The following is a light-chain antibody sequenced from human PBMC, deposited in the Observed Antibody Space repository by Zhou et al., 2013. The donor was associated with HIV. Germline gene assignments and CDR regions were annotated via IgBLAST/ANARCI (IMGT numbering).Light chain of an antibody. J-gene: IGKJ4*01. CDR3: QQYGSSPLT. Sequence: EIVLTQSPVTLSLSPGERATLSCRASQFVTSSFLAWYQQKPGQAPRLLMYGASTRAAGFPDRFSGSGSGTDFTLTISRLEPEDFAVYYCQQYGSSPLTFGGGTKVEIK. CDR1: QFVTSSF. V-gene: IGKV3-20*01. CDR2: GAS.